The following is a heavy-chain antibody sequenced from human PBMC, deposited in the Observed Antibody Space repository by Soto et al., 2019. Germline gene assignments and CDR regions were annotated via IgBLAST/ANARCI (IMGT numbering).Heavy chain of an antibody. V-gene: IGHV3-48*02. CDR3: ARSGDSYDSSGYYY. D-gene: IGHD3-22*01. CDR1: GFTFSSYS. J-gene: IGHJ4*02. CDR2: ISSSSGTI. Sequence: EVQLVESGGGLVQPGGSLRLSCAASGFTFSSYSMNWVRQAPGKGLEWVSYISSSSGTIYYADSVKGRFTISRDNAKNSLYLQMNSLRDEDTAVYYCARSGDSYDSSGYYYWGQGTLVTVSS.